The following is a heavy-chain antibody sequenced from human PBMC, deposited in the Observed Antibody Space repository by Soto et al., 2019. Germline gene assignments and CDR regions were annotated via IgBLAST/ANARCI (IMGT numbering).Heavy chain of an antibody. CDR2: IGTAGDT. Sequence: EVQLVESGGGLVQPGGSLRLSCAASGFTFSSYDMDWVRQATGKGLEWVSAIGTAGDTYYPCSVQGRFTISRENAKHPLYLQMNSLTAEETAVYYCGRGSFGCIGGSCYFLPWFDPWGQGTLVTLSS. CDR1: GFTFSSYD. D-gene: IGHD2-15*01. CDR3: GRGSFGCIGGSCYFLPWFDP. V-gene: IGHV3-13*01. J-gene: IGHJ5*02.